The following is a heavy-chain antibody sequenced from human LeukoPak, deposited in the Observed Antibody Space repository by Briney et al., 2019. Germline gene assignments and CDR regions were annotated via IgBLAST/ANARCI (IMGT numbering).Heavy chain of an antibody. CDR3: ASLWSGYDGGVDY. CDR2: INPNSGGT. J-gene: IGHJ4*02. CDR1: GYTFTGYY. V-gene: IGHV1-2*02. D-gene: IGHD5-12*01. Sequence: ASVKVSCKASGYTFTGYYMHWVRQAPGQGLEWMGWINPNSGGTNYAQKFQGRVTMTRDTSISTAYMELSSLRSEDTAVYYCASLWSGYDGGVDYWGQGTLVTVSS.